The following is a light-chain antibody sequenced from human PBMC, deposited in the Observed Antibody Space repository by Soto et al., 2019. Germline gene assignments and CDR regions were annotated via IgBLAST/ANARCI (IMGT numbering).Light chain of an antibody. V-gene: IGKV1-5*03. Sequence: DIQMTQSPSTLSSSVGDRVTITCRASQSISSWLAWYQRKPGQAPKLLIYKASTLQSGVPSRFSGSGSGTEFTLAISSLKPDDSATYYCQPYNYNWTFCQGTKVDIK. CDR1: QSISSW. CDR3: QPYNYNWT. CDR2: KAS. J-gene: IGKJ1*01.